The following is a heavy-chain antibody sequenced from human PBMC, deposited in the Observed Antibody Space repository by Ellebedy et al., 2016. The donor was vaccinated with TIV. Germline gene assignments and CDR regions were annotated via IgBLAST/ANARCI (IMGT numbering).Heavy chain of an antibody. D-gene: IGHD3-3*01. CDR2: IWYDGSNK. CDR3: ARDLRNAFDY. J-gene: IGHJ4*02. Sequence: GESLKISXAASGFTFSSYGMHWVRQAPGKGLEWVAVIWYDGSNKYYADSVKGRFTISRDNSKNTLYLQMNSLRAEDTAVYYCARDLRNAFDYWGQGTLVTVPS. CDR1: GFTFSSYG. V-gene: IGHV3-33*01.